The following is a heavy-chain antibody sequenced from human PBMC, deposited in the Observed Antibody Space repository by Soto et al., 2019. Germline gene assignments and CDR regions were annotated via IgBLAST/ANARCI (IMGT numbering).Heavy chain of an antibody. Sequence: ASVKVSCKASGYTFTNYGINWVRQAPGQGLEWMGWISGYNGDTKYAQKVQGRVTMTIDTSTYTAYMELRSLTSDDTAIYYCAKNGQPPYYYYGMDVWGQGTTVTVSS. CDR2: ISGYNGDT. CDR1: GYTFTNYG. CDR3: AKNGQPPYYYYGMDV. J-gene: IGHJ6*02. D-gene: IGHD2-8*01. V-gene: IGHV1-18*01.